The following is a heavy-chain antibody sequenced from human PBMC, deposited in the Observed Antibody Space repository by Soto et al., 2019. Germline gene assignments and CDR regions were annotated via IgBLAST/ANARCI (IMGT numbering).Heavy chain of an antibody. Sequence: GGSLRLSCAASGFTVSSNYMSWVRQAPGKGLEWVSVIYSGGSTYYADSVKGRFTISRVNSKNTLYLQMNSLRAEDTAVYYCKGEEITMVRGSSTFDPWGQGTLVTVSS. D-gene: IGHD3-10*01. CDR2: IYSGGST. V-gene: IGHV3-66*01. CDR3: KGEEITMVRGSSTFDP. J-gene: IGHJ5*02. CDR1: GFTVSSNY.